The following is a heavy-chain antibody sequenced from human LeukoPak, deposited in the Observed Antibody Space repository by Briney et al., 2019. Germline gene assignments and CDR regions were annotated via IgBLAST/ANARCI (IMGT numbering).Heavy chain of an antibody. V-gene: IGHV1-69*13. CDR2: IIPIFGTA. CDR1: GGTFSSYA. Sequence: SVKASCMASGGTFSSYAISWVRQAPGQGLEWMGGIIPIFGTANYAQKFQGRVTITADESTSTAYMELSSLRSEDTAVYYCARDMHDAFDIWGQGTMVTVSS. J-gene: IGHJ3*02. D-gene: IGHD2-2*01. CDR3: ARDMHDAFDI.